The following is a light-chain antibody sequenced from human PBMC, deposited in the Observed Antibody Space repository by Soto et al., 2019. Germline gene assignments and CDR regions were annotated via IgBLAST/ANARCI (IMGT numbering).Light chain of an antibody. V-gene: IGLV2-14*01. CDR3: YSYTGSSTRV. Sequence: QSALTQPASVSGSPGQSITITCTGTSTDVGGYNYVSWYQQHPGKAPKLMIYDVSYRPSGVSNRFSGSKSGNTASLTISGLQAEDEADYYCYSYTGSSTRVFGGGTKLTVL. CDR1: STDVGGYNY. CDR2: DVS. J-gene: IGLJ2*01.